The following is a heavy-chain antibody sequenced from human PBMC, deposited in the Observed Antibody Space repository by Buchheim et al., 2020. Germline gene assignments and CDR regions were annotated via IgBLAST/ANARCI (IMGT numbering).Heavy chain of an antibody. D-gene: IGHD2/OR15-2a*01. CDR3: AKDPSSTAFNPGDY. CDR1: GFIFSNCA. V-gene: IGHV3-23*01. CDR2: ISGGGST. J-gene: IGHJ4*02. Sequence: EVQLLESGGGLVQPGGSLRLSCVASGFIFSNCAMTWVRQAPGKGLEWVSSISGGGSTSYADSVKGRFPISRANSRNTLFFQTNSLRVEDTAVYYCAKDPSSTAFNPGDYWGQGAL.